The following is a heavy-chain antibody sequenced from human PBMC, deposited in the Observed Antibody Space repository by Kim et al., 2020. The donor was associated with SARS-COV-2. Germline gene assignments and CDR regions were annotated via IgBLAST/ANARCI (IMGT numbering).Heavy chain of an antibody. CDR3: AKDIRPYDSSGYRYFDL. V-gene: IGHV3-9*01. Sequence: GGSLRLSCAASGFTFDDYAMHWVRQAPGKGLEWVSGISWNSGSIGYADSVKGRFTISRDNAKNSLYLQMNSLRAEDTALYYCAKDIRPYDSSGYRYFDLWGRGTLVTVSS. D-gene: IGHD3-22*01. J-gene: IGHJ2*01. CDR2: ISWNSGSI. CDR1: GFTFDDYA.